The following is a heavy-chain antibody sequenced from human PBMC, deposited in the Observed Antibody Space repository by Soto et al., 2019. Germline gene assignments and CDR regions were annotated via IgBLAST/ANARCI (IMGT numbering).Heavy chain of an antibody. V-gene: IGHV3-21*01. CDR3: ARGLVGYSYGYDGFDY. CDR2: ISSSSSYI. Sequence: GGSLRLSCAASGFTFSSYSMNWVRQAPGKGLEWVSSISSSSSYIYYADSVKGRFTISRDNAKNSLYLQMNSLRAEDTAVYYCARGLVGYSYGYDGFDYWGQGTLVTVSS. CDR1: GFTFSSYS. J-gene: IGHJ4*02. D-gene: IGHD5-18*01.